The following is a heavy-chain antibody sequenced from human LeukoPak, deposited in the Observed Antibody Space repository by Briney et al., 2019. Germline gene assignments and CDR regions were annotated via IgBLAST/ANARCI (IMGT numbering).Heavy chain of an antibody. J-gene: IGHJ4*02. D-gene: IGHD5-24*01. Sequence: PGKSLTLSCVVSGFNFDNFAMHWVRQPLGKGLEWVAVISHDGRTKYYADSMKGRITISGDNPKNTLFLQMNNLRSEDTAVYFCARPSPPGDGYNPPDHWGQGTLVTVSS. CDR1: GFNFDNFA. V-gene: IGHV3-30*04. CDR2: ISHDGRTK. CDR3: ARPSPPGDGYNPPDH.